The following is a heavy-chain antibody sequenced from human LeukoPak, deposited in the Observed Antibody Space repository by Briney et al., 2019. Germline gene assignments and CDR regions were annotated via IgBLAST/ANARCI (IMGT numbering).Heavy chain of an antibody. D-gene: IGHD6-19*01. V-gene: IGHV4-39*02. Sequence: PSETLSLTCTVSGGSITSYYWGWIRQPPGKGLEWIGSIYYSGSTYYNPSLKSRVTISVDTSKSQFSLKLNSVTAADTAVYYCARDSGGAGGAAFDYWGQGTLVTVSS. J-gene: IGHJ4*02. CDR2: IYYSGST. CDR1: GGSITSYY. CDR3: ARDSGGAGGAAFDY.